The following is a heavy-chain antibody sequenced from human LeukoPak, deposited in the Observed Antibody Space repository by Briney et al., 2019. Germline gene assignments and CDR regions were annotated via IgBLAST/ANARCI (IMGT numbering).Heavy chain of an antibody. J-gene: IGHJ4*02. CDR3: VRDPRGDGSSTFGY. D-gene: IGHD1-26*01. CDR1: GFTFSSYW. V-gene: IGHV3-74*01. CDR2: INTDGTII. Sequence: GGSLRLSCAASGFTFSSYWMHWVRQTPGRGLVWVARINTDGTIIDYADSVQGRFTISRDNAKNTLYLQMNSLSAEDTGLYYCVRDPRGDGSSTFGYWGQGTLVTVSS.